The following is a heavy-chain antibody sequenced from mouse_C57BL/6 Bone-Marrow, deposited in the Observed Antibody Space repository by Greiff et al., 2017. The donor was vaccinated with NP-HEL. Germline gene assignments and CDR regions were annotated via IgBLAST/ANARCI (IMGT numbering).Heavy chain of an antibody. V-gene: IGHV3-6*01. CDR1: GYSITSGYY. CDR2: ISYDGSN. CDR3: AKDYGSSYAMDY. J-gene: IGHJ4*01. Sequence: DVHLVESGPGLVKPSQSLSLTCSVTGYSITSGYYWNWIRQFPGNKLEWMGSISYDGSNNYNPSLKNRISITRDTSKNQFFLKLNSVTTEDTATYYCAKDYGSSYAMDYWGQGTSVTVSS. D-gene: IGHD1-1*01.